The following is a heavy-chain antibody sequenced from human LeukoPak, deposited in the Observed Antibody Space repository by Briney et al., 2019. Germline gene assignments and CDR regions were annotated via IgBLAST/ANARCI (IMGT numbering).Heavy chain of an antibody. J-gene: IGHJ4*02. CDR1: GFTFSSYW. Sequence: GGSLRLSCAASGFTFSSYWMHWVRQAPGKGLVWVSRINSDGSSTSYAGSVKGRFTISRDNAKNTLYLQMNSLRAEDTAVYYCARERFGIAAAGTGHYWGQGTLVTVSS. D-gene: IGHD6-13*01. V-gene: IGHV3-74*01. CDR3: ARERFGIAAAGTGHY. CDR2: INSDGSST.